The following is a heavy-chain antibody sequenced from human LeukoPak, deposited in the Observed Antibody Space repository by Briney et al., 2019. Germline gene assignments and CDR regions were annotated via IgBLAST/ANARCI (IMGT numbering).Heavy chain of an antibody. D-gene: IGHD6-19*01. CDR3: ARDHRAVAGTYYYGMDV. J-gene: IGHJ6*02. V-gene: IGHV3-48*04. CDR1: GFTFSSYS. CDR2: ISSSSSTI. Sequence: GGSLRLSCAASGFTFSSYSMNWVRQAPGKGLEWVSYISSSSSTIYYADSVKGRFTISRDNAKNSLYLQMNSLRAEDTAVYYCARDHRAVAGTYYYGMDVWGQGTTVTVSS.